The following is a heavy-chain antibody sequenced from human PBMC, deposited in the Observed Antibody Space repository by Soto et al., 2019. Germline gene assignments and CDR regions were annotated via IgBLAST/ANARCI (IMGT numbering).Heavy chain of an antibody. CDR2: INVYNGNT. V-gene: IGHV1-18*01. Sequence: QVQLVQSGAEVKNPGASVKVSCKASGYRFTSYGIGWVRQAPGQGLEWMGWINVYNGNTNYAQNLQGRVTLTTDTSTSTAYMELRSLRSNDTAVYYCAMVDVYVTPSPQDVWGQGTTVTVSS. J-gene: IGHJ6*02. D-gene: IGHD3-16*01. CDR1: GYRFTSYG. CDR3: AMVDVYVTPSPQDV.